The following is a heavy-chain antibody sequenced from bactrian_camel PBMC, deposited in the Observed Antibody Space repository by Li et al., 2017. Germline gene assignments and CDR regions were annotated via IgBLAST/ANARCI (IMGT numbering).Heavy chain of an antibody. CDR3: VGGRNTYSDGSLVF. Sequence: HVQLVESGGGSVQAGGSLRLSCTASGFTFDDSDWGWYRQAPGKECEVVSSFRRDGVTNYVDSVQGRFTISKDNGENTLYLQMLSLKPEDTARYYCVGGRNTYSDGSLVFWGQGTQVTVS. CDR2: FRRDGVT. V-gene: IGHV3S63*01. CDR1: GFTFDDSD. J-gene: IGHJ4*01. D-gene: IGHD4*01.